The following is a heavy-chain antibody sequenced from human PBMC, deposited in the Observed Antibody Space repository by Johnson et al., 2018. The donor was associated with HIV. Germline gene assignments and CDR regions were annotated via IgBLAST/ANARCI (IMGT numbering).Heavy chain of an antibody. CDR1: GFTFSNYD. J-gene: IGHJ3*01. Sequence: QVQLVESGGGVVQPGRSLRLSCAASGFTFSNYDIHWVRQAPGKGLEWVAFISYDGNNKYYADSVKGRFTISRDNSKNTLYLQMNSLRAEDTAVYYCAKGPNGQLDDAF. CDR3: AKGPNGQLDDAF. D-gene: IGHD6-6*01. V-gene: IGHV3-30*18. CDR2: ISYDGNNK.